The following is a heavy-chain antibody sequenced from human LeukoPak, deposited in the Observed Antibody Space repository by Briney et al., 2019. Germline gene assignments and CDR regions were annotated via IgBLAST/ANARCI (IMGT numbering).Heavy chain of an antibody. V-gene: IGHV3-7*01. J-gene: IGHJ4*02. CDR1: GFTFTNHW. Sequence: GGSLRHFCAASGFTFTNHWMNWVRQAPGMGLEWVANINVDGSERYYADSVKGRFTISRDNGKNSLYLQMNSLKADDTAVYYCARQAIRGQGTLVTVSS. CDR3: ARQAI. CDR2: INVDGSER.